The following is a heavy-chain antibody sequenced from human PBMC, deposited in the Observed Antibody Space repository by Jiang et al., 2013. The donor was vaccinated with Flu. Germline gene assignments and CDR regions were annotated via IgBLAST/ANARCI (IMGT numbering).Heavy chain of an antibody. D-gene: IGHD3-3*01. V-gene: IGHV3-9*01. CDR1: GFTFDDYA. CDR2: ISWNSGSI. Sequence: VQLVESGGGLVQPGRSLRLSCAASGFTFDDYAMHWVRQAPGKGLEWVSGISWNSGSIGYADSVKGRFTISRDNAKNSLYLQMNSLRAEDTALYYCATSYDFWSGYLFDYWAREPWSPSPQ. CDR3: ATSYDFWSGYLFDY. J-gene: IGHJ4*02.